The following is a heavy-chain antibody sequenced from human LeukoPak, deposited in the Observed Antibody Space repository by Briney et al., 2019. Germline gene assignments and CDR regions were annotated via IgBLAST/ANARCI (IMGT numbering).Heavy chain of an antibody. J-gene: IGHJ4*02. CDR3: AKDLRVGVSAAALGDY. D-gene: IGHD2-2*01. V-gene: IGHV3-30-3*01. CDR2: ISYDGGNK. Sequence: GGSLRLSCAASGFTFSSYAMHWVRQTPGKGLEWVAIISYDGGNKYYADSVKGRFTISRDNSKNTLYLQMNSLRADDTAVYYCAKDLRVGVSAAALGDYWGQGTLVTVSS. CDR1: GFTFSSYA.